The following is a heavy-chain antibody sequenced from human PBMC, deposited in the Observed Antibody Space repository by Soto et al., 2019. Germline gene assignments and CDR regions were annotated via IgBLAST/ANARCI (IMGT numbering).Heavy chain of an antibody. J-gene: IGHJ5*02. CDR3: ARWVLTFGGVMKKNWFDP. CDR2: MNPNSGNT. V-gene: IGHV1-8*01. Sequence: GASVKVSCKASGYTFTSYDINWVRQATGQGLEWMGWMNPNSGNTGHAQKFQGRVTMTRSTSISTAYMELSSLRSEDTAVYYCARWVLTFGGVMKKNWFDPWGQGTLVTSPQ. CDR1: GYTFTSYD. D-gene: IGHD3-16*01.